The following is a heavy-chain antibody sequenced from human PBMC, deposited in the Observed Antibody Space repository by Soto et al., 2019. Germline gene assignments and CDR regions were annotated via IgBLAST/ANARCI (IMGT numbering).Heavy chain of an antibody. D-gene: IGHD3-3*01. V-gene: IGHV1-69*01. CDR3: ATGVIWIGYFTVDS. Sequence: QVQLVQSGAEVKKPGSSVKVSCKASGGSFGNSAINWVRQTPGQGLEWLGGFIPVYRTQNYAQKFQGRVTIDADESLGSAYMTLSSLVSDDPPVYYCATGVIWIGYFTVDSWGQGTRFTVAS. CDR2: FIPVYRTQ. CDR1: GGSFGNSA. J-gene: IGHJ4*02.